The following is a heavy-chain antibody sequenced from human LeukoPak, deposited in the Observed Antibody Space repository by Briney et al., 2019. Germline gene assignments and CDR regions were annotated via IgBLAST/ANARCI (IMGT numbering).Heavy chain of an antibody. J-gene: IGHJ6*03. D-gene: IGHD2-2*01. CDR2: IYYSGST. CDR1: GGSISSGDYY. CDR3: AKTPYCSSTSCYYYYYMDV. V-gene: IGHV4-30-4*08. Sequence: PSQTLSLTCTVSGGSISSGDYYWSWIRQPPGKGLEWIGYIYYSGSTYYNPSLKSRVTISVDTSKNQFSLKLSSVTAADTAVYYCAKTPYCSSTSCYYYYYMDVWSKGTTVTVSS.